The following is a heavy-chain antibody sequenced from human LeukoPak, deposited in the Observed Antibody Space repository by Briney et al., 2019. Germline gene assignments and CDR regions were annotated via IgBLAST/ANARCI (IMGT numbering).Heavy chain of an antibody. CDR2: INTNTGNP. CDR1: GYTFTSYA. D-gene: IGHD3-3*01. Sequence: GASVNVSCKASGYTFTSYAMNWVRQAPGQGLEWMGWINTNTGNPTYAQGFTGRFVFSLDTSVSTAYLQISSLKAEDTAVYYCARSAYYDFWSGYYTSSYYYYMDVWGKGTTVTISS. J-gene: IGHJ6*03. CDR3: ARSAYYDFWSGYYTSSYYYYMDV. V-gene: IGHV7-4-1*02.